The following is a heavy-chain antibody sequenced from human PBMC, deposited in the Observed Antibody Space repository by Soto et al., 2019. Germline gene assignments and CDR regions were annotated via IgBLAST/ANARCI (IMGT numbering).Heavy chain of an antibody. Sequence: QVQLVQSGAEVKKPGASVKVSCKASGYTFTGYYMHWVRQAPGQGLEWMGWINPNSGGTNYAQKFQGGVTMTRDTAISTAYMELSRLRSDDTAVYYCARESRVVIDANNWFDPWGQGTLVTVSS. CDR3: ARESRVVIDANNWFDP. V-gene: IGHV1-2*02. CDR1: GYTFTGYY. CDR2: INPNSGGT. D-gene: IGHD3-3*01. J-gene: IGHJ5*02.